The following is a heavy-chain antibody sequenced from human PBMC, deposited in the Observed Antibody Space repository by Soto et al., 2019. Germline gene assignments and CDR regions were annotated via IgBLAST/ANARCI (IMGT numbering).Heavy chain of an antibody. CDR3: ARVWGSLDY. D-gene: IGHD3-16*01. Sequence: QVQLVQSGAEVKKPGASVKVSCKASGYTFSNYDIKWVRQATGQGREWMGWMNPKSGNTGFAQQFQGRVTMTMNTAISTAYMELSSLRSEDTAVYYCARVWGSLDYWGQGTLVTVSS. CDR1: GYTFSNYD. V-gene: IGHV1-8*01. J-gene: IGHJ4*02. CDR2: MNPKSGNT.